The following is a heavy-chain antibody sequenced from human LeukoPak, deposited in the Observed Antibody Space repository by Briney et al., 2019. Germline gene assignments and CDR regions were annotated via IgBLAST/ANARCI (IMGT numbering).Heavy chain of an antibody. Sequence: GGSLRLSCAASGFTFSSYAMSWVRQAPGKGLEWVSAISGSGGSTYYADSVKGRFTISRDNAKNSLYLQMNSLRAEDTAVYYCARGDRLERDYDFWSGLAYYYYMDVWGKGTTVTVSS. CDR1: GFTFSSYA. CDR3: ARGDRLERDYDFWSGLAYYYYMDV. D-gene: IGHD3-3*01. J-gene: IGHJ6*03. V-gene: IGHV3-23*01. CDR2: ISGSGGST.